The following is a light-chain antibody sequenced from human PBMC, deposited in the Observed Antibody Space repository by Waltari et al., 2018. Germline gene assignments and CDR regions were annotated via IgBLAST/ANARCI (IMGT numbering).Light chain of an antibody. V-gene: IGKV3-20*01. Sequence: IVLTQSPGTLSLSPGERAPLSCRASQSVSSSNLAWFQQKPGQAPRLLIYAASSRATGIPDRFSGSGSGTDFTLTISRLEPEDFAVYYCQEDGSSPSWTFGQGTKVEIK. J-gene: IGKJ1*01. CDR1: QSVSSSN. CDR2: AAS. CDR3: QEDGSSPSWT.